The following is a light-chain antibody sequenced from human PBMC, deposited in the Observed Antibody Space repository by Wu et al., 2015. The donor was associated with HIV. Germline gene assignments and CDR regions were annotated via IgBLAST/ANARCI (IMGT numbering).Light chain of an antibody. CDR2: GAS. V-gene: IGKV3-20*01. CDR1: QRLSSRS. CDR3: QQYGDSPIT. Sequence: EIVLRQFPSTQSLSPGERALFSCRASQRLSSRSLAWYQQKRGQPPRLLISGASIRATGIPDKFSGAGAGTDFSLIISGLEPEDSAVYYCQQYGDSPITFGQGTRLXIK. J-gene: IGKJ5*01.